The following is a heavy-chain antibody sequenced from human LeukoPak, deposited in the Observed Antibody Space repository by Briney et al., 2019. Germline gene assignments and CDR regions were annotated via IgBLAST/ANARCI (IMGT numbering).Heavy chain of an antibody. J-gene: IGHJ4*02. CDR1: GGTFSSYA. V-gene: IGHV1-69*05. CDR2: IIPIFGTA. D-gene: IGHD5-18*01. Sequence: SVEVSCKASGGTFSSYAISWVRQAPGQGLEWVGRIIPIFGTANYAQKFQGRVTITTDESTSTAYMELSSLRSEDTAIYYCARASSDDTAMATPFAYWGQGTLVIVSS. CDR3: ARASSDDTAMATPFAY.